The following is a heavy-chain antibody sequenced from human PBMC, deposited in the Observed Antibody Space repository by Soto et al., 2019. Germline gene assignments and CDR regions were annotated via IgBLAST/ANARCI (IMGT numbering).Heavy chain of an antibody. CDR3: ARMNYYDTSGYPFDY. D-gene: IGHD3-22*01. CDR1: GGSISSYY. J-gene: IGHJ4*02. V-gene: IGHV4-59*01. Sequence: PSETLSLTCTVSGGSISSYYWSWIRQPPGKGLEWIGYIYHSGSTYYNPSLKSRVTISVDRSKNQFSLKLNSVTAADTAVYYCARMNYYDTSGYPFDYWGQGMMVTVS. CDR2: IYHSGST.